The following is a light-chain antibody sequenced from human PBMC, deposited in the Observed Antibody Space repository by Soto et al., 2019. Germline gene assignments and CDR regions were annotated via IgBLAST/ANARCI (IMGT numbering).Light chain of an antibody. J-gene: IGKJ3*01. CDR3: QQYGSSPFT. Sequence: EIVLTQSPGTLSLSPGERGTLSCRASQSVSSNYLAWYQQKPGQAPRLLIYGASSRATGIPDRFSGSESGTDFTLTISRLEPEDFAVYYCQQYGSSPFTFGPGTKVDIK. V-gene: IGKV3-20*01. CDR1: QSVSSNY. CDR2: GAS.